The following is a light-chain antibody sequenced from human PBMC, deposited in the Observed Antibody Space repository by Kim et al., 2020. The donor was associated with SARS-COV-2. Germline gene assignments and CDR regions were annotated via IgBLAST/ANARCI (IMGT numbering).Light chain of an antibody. CDR2: EVT. J-gene: IGLJ2*01. Sequence: QSVTISGTGVNSDLSSCNCVSWYKQHPGNAPKLIIYEVTQRPSGVPDRFSGSKSGNTASLTVSGLQPEDEAYYYCTSYAGSDNPVVFGGGTQLTVL. CDR1: NSDLSSCNC. V-gene: IGLV2-8*01. CDR3: TSYAGSDNPVV.